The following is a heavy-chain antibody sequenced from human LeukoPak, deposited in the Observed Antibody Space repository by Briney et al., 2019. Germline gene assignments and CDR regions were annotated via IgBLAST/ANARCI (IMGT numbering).Heavy chain of an antibody. CDR1: GGTFSTSA. CDR2: SIPSLGIT. J-gene: IGHJ4*02. CDR3: ARDPGQFGDSTRPSGLDY. Sequence: SVKVSCKASGGTFSTSALIWVRQAPGQGLEWMGRSIPSLGITNSAQKFQGRVTISADKSTSTAYMELSRLSSEDTAVYYCARDPGQFGDSTRPSGLDYWGQGTLVTVSS. V-gene: IGHV1-69*04. D-gene: IGHD3-10*01.